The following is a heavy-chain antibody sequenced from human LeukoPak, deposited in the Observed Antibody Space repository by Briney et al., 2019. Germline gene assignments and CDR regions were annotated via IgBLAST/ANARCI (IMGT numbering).Heavy chain of an antibody. CDR2: ITSSGGST. CDR3: AKSRDSSGYYLSYFDY. CDR1: GFTFNNYA. D-gene: IGHD3-22*01. V-gene: IGHV3-23*01. J-gene: IGHJ4*02. Sequence: PGGSLRLSCAASGFTFNNYAMSWVRQAPGKGLEWVSTITSSGGSTYYADSVKGRFTISRDNSNNTLYLQMNSLRAEDTAVYYCAKSRDSSGYYLSYFDYWGQGTLVTVSS.